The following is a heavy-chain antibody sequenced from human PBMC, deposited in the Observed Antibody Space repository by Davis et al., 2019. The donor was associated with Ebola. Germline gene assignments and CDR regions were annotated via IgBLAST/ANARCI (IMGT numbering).Heavy chain of an antibody. CDR2: INWNGGST. D-gene: IGHD6-6*01. CDR3: AKNRGYSSSSLDY. V-gene: IGHV3-23*01. CDR1: GFTFDDYA. Sequence: GESLKISCAASGFTFDDYAMTWVRQAPGKGLEWVSGINWNGGSTYYADSVKGRFTISRDNSKNTLYLQMNSLRAEDTAVYYCAKNRGYSSSSLDYWGQGTLVTVSS. J-gene: IGHJ4*02.